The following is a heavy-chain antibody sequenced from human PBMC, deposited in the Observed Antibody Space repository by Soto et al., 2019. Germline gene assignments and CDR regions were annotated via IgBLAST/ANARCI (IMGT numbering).Heavy chain of an antibody. J-gene: IGHJ6*02. CDR2: INHSGST. Sequence: DTLSLTSAVYGGSFSGYYWSWILQPPGKVLEWIGEINHSGSTNYNPSLKSRVTISVDTSKNQFSLKLSSVIAADTAVYYCARVGSSSSERIYYYYYGMDVWGQGTTVTVSS. CDR1: GGSFSGYY. V-gene: IGHV4-34*01. CDR3: ARVGSSSSERIYYYYYGMDV. D-gene: IGHD6-6*01.